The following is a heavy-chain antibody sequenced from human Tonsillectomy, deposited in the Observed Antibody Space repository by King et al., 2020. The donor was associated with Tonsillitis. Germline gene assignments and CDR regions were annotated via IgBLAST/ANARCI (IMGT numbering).Heavy chain of an antibody. CDR1: GYSISSGQF. J-gene: IGHJ5*02. CDR3: ARTFMTTVKPVVWFDP. V-gene: IGHV4-38-2*02. Sequence: VQLQESGPGLVKASETLSLTCTVSGYSISSGQFWGWIRQPPGKGLEWIGSIFHTGSTFQNPSLKSRVTLSVDTSKNQFSLKLSSVTAADTAVYYCARTFMTTVKPVVWFDPRGQGILVTVSS. CDR2: IFHTGST. D-gene: IGHD2/OR15-2a*01.